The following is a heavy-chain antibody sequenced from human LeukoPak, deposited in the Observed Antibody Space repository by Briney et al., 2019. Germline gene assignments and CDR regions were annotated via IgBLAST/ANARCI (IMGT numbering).Heavy chain of an antibody. CDR3: ARVALGGSGWIFGNWFDP. CDR2: INPSGGST. Sequence: ASVKVSCKASGYTFTSYYMHWVRRAPGQGLEWMGIINPSGGSTSYAQKFQGRVTMTRDTSTSTVYMELSSLRSEDTAVYYCARVALGGSGWIFGNWFDPWGQGTLVTVSS. CDR1: GYTFTSYY. J-gene: IGHJ5*02. V-gene: IGHV1-46*01. D-gene: IGHD6-19*01.